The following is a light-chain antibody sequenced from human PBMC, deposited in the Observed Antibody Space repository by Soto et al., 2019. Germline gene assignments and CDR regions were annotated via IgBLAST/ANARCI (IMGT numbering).Light chain of an antibody. CDR2: TAS. CDR3: QQYKDYSWT. CDR1: QSIGIW. Sequence: IQMTQSPSTLSASVGDRVAITCRASQSIGIWLAWYQQKPGKAPRFLIYTASTLESGVPSRFSGSGSWTEFTLTISSLQPDDFATYYCQQYKDYSWTFGQGTKVEFK. V-gene: IGKV1-5*03. J-gene: IGKJ1*01.